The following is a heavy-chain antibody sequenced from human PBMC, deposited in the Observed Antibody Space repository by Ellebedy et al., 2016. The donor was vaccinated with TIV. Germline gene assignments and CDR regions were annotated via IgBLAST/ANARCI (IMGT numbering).Heavy chain of an antibody. D-gene: IGHD2-2*02. CDR2: ISYDGSEK. J-gene: IGHJ5*02. Sequence: GESLKISCAASGFTFGSYGMHWVRQAPGKGLEWVAFISYDGSEKNYADSVKGRLTVSRDNAKNSLYLQMNSLRVEDTAVYYCARDHIPVVVPAAIAFDPWGQGTLVTVSS. CDR3: ARDHIPVVVPAAIAFDP. CDR1: GFTFGSYG. V-gene: IGHV3-30*12.